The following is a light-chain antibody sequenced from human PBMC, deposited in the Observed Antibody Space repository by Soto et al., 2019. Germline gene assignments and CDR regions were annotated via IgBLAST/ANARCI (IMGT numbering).Light chain of an antibody. Sequence: EIVLTQSPATLSLSPGERATLSCRASQSVSSYLAWYQQKPGQAPRLLIYDASNRATGIPARFSGSGSGTDFTLTISSLAPEDFAVYCCQERSNWPLTFGGGTKVEIK. J-gene: IGKJ4*01. CDR3: QERSNWPLT. CDR1: QSVSSY. V-gene: IGKV3-11*01. CDR2: DAS.